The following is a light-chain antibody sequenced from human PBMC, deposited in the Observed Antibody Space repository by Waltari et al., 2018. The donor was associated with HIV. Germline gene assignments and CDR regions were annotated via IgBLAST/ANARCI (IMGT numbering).Light chain of an antibody. Sequence: QSVLTQPPSVSAAPGQKVTISCSGSSSHIGNNYVSWYPQLPVTAPKLLIYDNNKRPSGIPDRFSGSKSGTSATLGITGLQTGDEADYYCGTWDSSLSAGLFGGGTKLTVL. CDR3: GTWDSSLSAGL. J-gene: IGLJ2*01. CDR2: DNN. V-gene: IGLV1-51*01. CDR1: SSHIGNNY.